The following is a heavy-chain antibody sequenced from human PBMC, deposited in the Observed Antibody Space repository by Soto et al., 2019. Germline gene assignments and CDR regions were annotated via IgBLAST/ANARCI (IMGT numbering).Heavy chain of an antibody. D-gene: IGHD3-22*01. Sequence: QVQLVESGGGVVQPGRSLRLSCAASGFTFSSYAMHWVRQAPGKGLEWVAVISYDGSNKYYADSVKGRFTISRDNSKNALYLKMNSRRAEDTAVYYCARGPGYYDSSGYYSPNWYFALWGGGTLVTVSS. CDR1: GFTFSSYA. J-gene: IGHJ2*01. CDR2: ISYDGSNK. CDR3: ARGPGYYDSSGYYSPNWYFAL. V-gene: IGHV3-30-3*01.